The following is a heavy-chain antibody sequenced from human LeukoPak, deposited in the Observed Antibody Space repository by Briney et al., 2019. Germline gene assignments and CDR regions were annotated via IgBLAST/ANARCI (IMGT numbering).Heavy chain of an antibody. Sequence: GRSLRLSCAASGFTFSSYEMNWVRQAPGKGLEWVSYISSSGSTIYYADSVKGRFTISRDNAKNSLYLQMNSLRAEDTAVYYCARPGHYFDYWGQGTLVTVSS. CDR2: ISSSGSTI. D-gene: IGHD7-27*01. CDR1: GFTFSSYE. V-gene: IGHV3-48*03. CDR3: ARPGHYFDY. J-gene: IGHJ4*02.